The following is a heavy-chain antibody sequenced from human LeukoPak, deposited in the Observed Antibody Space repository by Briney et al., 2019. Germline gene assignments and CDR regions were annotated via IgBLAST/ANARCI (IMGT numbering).Heavy chain of an antibody. J-gene: IGHJ6*02. CDR3: ARGIVGDLYYYYGMDV. Sequence: GASVKVFCKASGYTFTGYYMHWVRQAPGQGLEWMGWINPNSGGTNYAQKFQGRVTMTRDTSISTAYMELSGLRSDDTAVYYCARGIVGDLYYYYGMDVWGQGTTVTVSS. D-gene: IGHD1-26*01. V-gene: IGHV1-2*02. CDR2: INPNSGGT. CDR1: GYTFTGYY.